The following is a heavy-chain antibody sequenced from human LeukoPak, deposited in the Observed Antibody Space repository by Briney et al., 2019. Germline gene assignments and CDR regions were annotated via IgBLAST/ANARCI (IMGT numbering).Heavy chain of an antibody. J-gene: IGHJ4*02. D-gene: IGHD3-10*01. V-gene: IGHV3-15*01. CDR2: IKSKTDGGTT. CDR3: TTELWFGDY. CDR1: RFTFNNAW. Sequence: PGGSLRLSCAASRFTFNNAWMSWVRQAPGKGPEWVGRIKSKTDGGTTDYAAPVKGRFTISRDDSRNTLYLQINSLKTEDTAVYYCTTELWFGDYWGQGTLVTVSS.